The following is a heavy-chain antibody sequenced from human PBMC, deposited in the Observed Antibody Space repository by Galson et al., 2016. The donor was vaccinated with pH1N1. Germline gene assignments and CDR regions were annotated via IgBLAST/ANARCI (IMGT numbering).Heavy chain of an antibody. CDR1: GYTFTDYY. D-gene: IGHD1-26*01. J-gene: IGHJ6*03. Sequence: SVKVSCKASGYTFTDYYLHWVRQAPGQGLEWLGRIDPHSGGTNYAQTFQGRVTTTRDTSISTAYLELSRLNRDDTALYYCARDRDATSYGTSYYYMDVWGKGTTVTVSS. V-gene: IGHV1-2*06. CDR2: IDPHSGGT. CDR3: ARDRDATSYGTSYYYMDV.